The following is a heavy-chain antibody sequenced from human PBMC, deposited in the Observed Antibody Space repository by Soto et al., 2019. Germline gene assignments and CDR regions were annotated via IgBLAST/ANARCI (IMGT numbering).Heavy chain of an antibody. CDR3: TTGLGSSSWWRAAAPTFDY. V-gene: IGHV3-15*07. Sequence: GGSLRLSCAASGFTFSNAWMNWVRQAPGKGLEWVGRIKSKTDGGTTDYAAPVKGRFTISRDDSKNTLYLQMNSLKTEDTAVYYCTTGLGSSSWWRAAAPTFDYWGQGTLVTVSS. D-gene: IGHD6-13*01. CDR2: IKSKTDGGTT. J-gene: IGHJ4*02. CDR1: GFTFSNAW.